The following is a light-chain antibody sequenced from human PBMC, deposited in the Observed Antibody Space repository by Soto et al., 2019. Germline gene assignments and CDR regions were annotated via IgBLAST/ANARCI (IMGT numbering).Light chain of an antibody. V-gene: IGKV1-8*01. CDR1: QGISSY. CDR2: AAS. Sequence: AIRMTQSPSSFSASTGDRVTNTCRASQGISSYLAWYQQKPGKAPKLLIYAASTLQSGVLSRFSGSGSGTDFTLTISCLQSEDFATYYCQQYYSYPLTFGQGTKVDIK. J-gene: IGKJ1*01. CDR3: QQYYSYPLT.